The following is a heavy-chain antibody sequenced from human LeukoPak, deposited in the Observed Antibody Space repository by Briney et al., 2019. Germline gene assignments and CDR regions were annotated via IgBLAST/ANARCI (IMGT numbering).Heavy chain of an antibody. CDR2: INPSSGST. CDR1: GYTFTSYF. J-gene: IGHJ4*02. CDR3: AREGSHMGPPFDY. D-gene: IGHD2-15*01. V-gene: IGHV1-46*01. Sequence: ASVKVSCTASGYTFTSYFMHWVRQAPGQGLEWMGVINPSSGSTSYAQKFQGRVTMTRDMSASTVYMELSSLRSEDTAVYYCAREGSHMGPPFDYWGQGTLVTVSS.